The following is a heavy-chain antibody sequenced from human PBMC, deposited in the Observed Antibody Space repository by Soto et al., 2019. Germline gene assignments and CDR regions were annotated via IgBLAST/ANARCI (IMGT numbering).Heavy chain of an antibody. CDR2: IWYDGSNK. D-gene: IGHD6-13*01. V-gene: IGHV3-33*01. Sequence: GGSLRLSCAASGFTFSSYGMHWVRQAPGKGLEWVAVIWYDGSNKYYADSVKGRFTISRDNSKNTLYLQMNSLRAEDTAVYYCARETVPYSSSWYYFEYWGQGTLVTVSS. CDR1: GFTFSSYG. J-gene: IGHJ4*02. CDR3: ARETVPYSSSWYYFEY.